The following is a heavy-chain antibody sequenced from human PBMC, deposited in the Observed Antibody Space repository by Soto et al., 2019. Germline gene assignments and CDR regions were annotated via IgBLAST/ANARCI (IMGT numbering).Heavy chain of an antibody. CDR1: GYTFTSYT. Sequence: ASVKVSCKASGYTFTSYTMHWVRQAPGQRLEWMGWINAGNGNTKYSQKFQGRVTITRDTSASTAYMELSSLRSEDTAVYYCARAPSWYNFDIWGQGTMVTVSS. V-gene: IGHV1-3*01. CDR3: ARAPSWYNFDI. J-gene: IGHJ3*02. D-gene: IGHD6-13*01. CDR2: INAGNGNT.